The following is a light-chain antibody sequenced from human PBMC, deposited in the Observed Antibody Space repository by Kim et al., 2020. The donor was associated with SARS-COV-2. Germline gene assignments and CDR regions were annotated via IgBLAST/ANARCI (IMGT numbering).Light chain of an antibody. CDR2: AAS. Sequence: SASVGDRVTITCRASESINRWLAWYQQKPGKVPKLVIYAASSLQSGVPSRFSGSGSGTDFTLTISSLQPEDFATYYCQQAERFPYAFGQGPKLEI. CDR3: QQAERFPYA. CDR1: ESINRW. V-gene: IGKV1-12*02. J-gene: IGKJ2*01.